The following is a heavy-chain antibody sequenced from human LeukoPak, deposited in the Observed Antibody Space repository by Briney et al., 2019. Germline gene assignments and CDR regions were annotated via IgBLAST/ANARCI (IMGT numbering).Heavy chain of an antibody. CDR1: GGSISSSSYY. J-gene: IGHJ4*02. CDR2: IYYSGST. Sequence: PSETLSLTCTVSGGSISSSSYYWGWIRQPPGKGLEWIGSIYYSGSTYYNPSLKSRVTISVDTSKNQFSLKLSPVTAADTAVYYCARRFRTLRYFDWLPTRGIEEYYFDYWGQGTLVTVSS. V-gene: IGHV4-39*01. D-gene: IGHD3-9*01. CDR3: ARRFRTLRYFDWLPTRGIEEYYFDY.